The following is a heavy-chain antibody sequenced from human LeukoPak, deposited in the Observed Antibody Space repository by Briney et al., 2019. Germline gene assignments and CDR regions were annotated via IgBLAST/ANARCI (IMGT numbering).Heavy chain of an antibody. J-gene: IGHJ4*02. CDR3: ARAYGIRLLEWLPNDY. D-gene: IGHD3-3*01. CDR1: GYTFTSYG. V-gene: IGHV1-18*01. CDR2: ISAYNGNT. Sequence: GASVKVSCKASGYTFTSYGISWVRQAPGQGLEWMGWISAYNGNTNYAQKLQGRVTMTTDTSTSTAYMELRSLKSDDTAVYYCARAYGIRLLEWLPNDYWGQGTLVTVSS.